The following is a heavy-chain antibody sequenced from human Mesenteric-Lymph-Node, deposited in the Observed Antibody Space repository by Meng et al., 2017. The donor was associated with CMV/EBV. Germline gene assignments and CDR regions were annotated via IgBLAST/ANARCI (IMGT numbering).Heavy chain of an antibody. V-gene: IGHV3-7*01. J-gene: IGHJ5*02. CDR3: ARDPAVVVAAKSGWFDP. Sequence: GESLKISCAASGFTFSSYWMTWVRQAPGKGLEWVANINRDGTEKYHVDSVKGRFTISRDNARNSLFLQMSLLRAEDTAIYYCARDPAVVVAAKSGWFDPWGQGTLVTVSS. D-gene: IGHD2-15*01. CDR1: GFTFSSYW. CDR2: INRDGTEK.